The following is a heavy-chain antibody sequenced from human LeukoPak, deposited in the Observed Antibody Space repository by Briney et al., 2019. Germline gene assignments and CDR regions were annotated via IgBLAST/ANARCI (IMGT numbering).Heavy chain of an antibody. V-gene: IGHV3-30*04. Sequence: PGGSLRLSCAASGFTFSSYAMHWVRQAPGKGLEWVAVISYDGSNKYYADSVKGRFTISRDNSKNTLYLQMNSLRAEDTAVYYCARGQTGYYYGMDVWGQGTTVTVSS. J-gene: IGHJ6*02. CDR1: GFTFSSYA. D-gene: IGHD1-14*01. CDR3: ARGQTGYYYGMDV. CDR2: ISYDGSNK.